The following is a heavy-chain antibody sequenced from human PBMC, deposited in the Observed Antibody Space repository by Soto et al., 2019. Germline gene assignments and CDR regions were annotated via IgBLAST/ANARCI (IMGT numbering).Heavy chain of an antibody. CDR2: LSYDGSEE. D-gene: IGHD3-9*01. V-gene: IGHV3-30-3*01. CDR1: GFTFNKFA. J-gene: IGHJ4*02. CDR3: ARDRDEILTGYHDY. Sequence: PGGSLRLSCTASGFTFNKFAMHWVRRAPGKGLEWVAVLSYDGSEEYYADSVKGRFTISRDNSRNTLYLHLTTLRAEDTAVYYCARDRDEILTGYHDYWGQGTVVTVSS.